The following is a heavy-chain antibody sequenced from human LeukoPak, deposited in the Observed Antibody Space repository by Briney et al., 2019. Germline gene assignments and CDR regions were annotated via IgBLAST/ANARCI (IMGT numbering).Heavy chain of an antibody. CDR1: GGSISSGSYY. Sequence: SETLSLTCTVSGGSISSGSYYWSWIRQPAGKGLEWIGRIYTSGSINYNPSLKSRVTISVDTSKNQFSPKLSSVTAADTAVYYCARATLARAAAIYWFDPWGQGTLVTVSS. CDR3: ARATLARAAAIYWFDP. CDR2: IYTSGSI. V-gene: IGHV4-61*02. J-gene: IGHJ5*02. D-gene: IGHD2-2*02.